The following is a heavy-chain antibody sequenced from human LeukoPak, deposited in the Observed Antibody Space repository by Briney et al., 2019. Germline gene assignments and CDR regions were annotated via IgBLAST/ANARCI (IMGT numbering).Heavy chain of an antibody. Sequence: PGGSLRLSCAASGFTFDDYAMHWVRQAPGKGLEWVSGISWDSGSIGYADSVKGRFTISRDNAKNSLYLQMNSLRAEDTALYYCAKDTNSDYDAFDIWGQGTMVTVSS. J-gene: IGHJ3*02. CDR1: GFTFDDYA. V-gene: IGHV3-9*01. CDR2: ISWDSGSI. D-gene: IGHD5-12*01. CDR3: AKDTNSDYDAFDI.